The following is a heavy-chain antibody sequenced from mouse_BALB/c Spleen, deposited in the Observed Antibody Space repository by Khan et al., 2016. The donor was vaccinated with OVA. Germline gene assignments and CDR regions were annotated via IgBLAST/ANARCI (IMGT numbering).Heavy chain of an antibody. CDR2: IAPANGDT. CDR1: GFNIKDTY. V-gene: IGHV14-3*02. CDR3: ADASYDPGCVEV. Sequence: VQLKQSGAELVKPGASVRLSCTASGFNIKDTYIHWVKQRPEQGLEWIGRIAPANGDTKYDPKFQDKATITSDTSSNTSYLQLRSLTSEDTAVYYCADASYDPGCVEVWGAGTTGTVSS. D-gene: IGHD6-1*01. J-gene: IGHJ1*01.